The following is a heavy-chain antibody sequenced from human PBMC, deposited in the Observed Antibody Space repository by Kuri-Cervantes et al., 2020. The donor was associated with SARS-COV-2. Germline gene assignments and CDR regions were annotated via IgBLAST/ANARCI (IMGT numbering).Heavy chain of an antibody. J-gene: IGHJ6*02. V-gene: IGHV1-3*01. CDR1: GYTFTSYA. Sequence: ASVKVSCKASGYTFTSYAMHWVRQAPGQRLEWMGWINAGNGNTKYSQKFQGRVTMTRDTSTSTVYMELSSLRSEDTAVYYCARDSGGITIFGVVISTYYYYGMDVWGQGTTVTVSS. CDR3: ARDSGGITIFGVVISTYYYYGMDV. D-gene: IGHD3-3*01. CDR2: INAGNGNT.